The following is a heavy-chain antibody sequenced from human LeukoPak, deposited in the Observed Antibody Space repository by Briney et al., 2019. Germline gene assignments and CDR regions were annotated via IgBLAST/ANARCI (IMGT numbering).Heavy chain of an antibody. CDR3: ARGPNYGSRSDYFDY. CDR1: GFTFSDSW. J-gene: IGHJ4*02. CDR2: MKEDGSEK. V-gene: IGHV3-7*03. Sequence: PGGSLRLSCAASGFTFSDSWMNWVRQAPGKGLEWVANMKEDGSEKYCVDCVKGRFTISRDNAKNSLYLQMNSLRVEDTAVYYCARGPNYGSRSDYFDYWGQGTLVTVSS. D-gene: IGHD3-10*01.